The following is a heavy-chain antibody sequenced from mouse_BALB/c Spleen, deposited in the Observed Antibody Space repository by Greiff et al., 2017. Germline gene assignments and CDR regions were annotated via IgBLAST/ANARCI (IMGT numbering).Heavy chain of an antibody. CDR1: GYSFTDYI. D-gene: IGHD1-2*01. V-gene: IGHV1-39*01. Sequence: VQLQQTGPELVKPGASVKISCKASGYSFTDYIMLWVKQSHGKSLEWIGNINPYYGSTSYNLKFKGKATLTVDKSSSTAYMQLNSLTSEDSAVYYCAREGTTATTWFAYWGQGTLVTVSA. CDR2: INPYYGST. J-gene: IGHJ3*01. CDR3: AREGTTATTWFAY.